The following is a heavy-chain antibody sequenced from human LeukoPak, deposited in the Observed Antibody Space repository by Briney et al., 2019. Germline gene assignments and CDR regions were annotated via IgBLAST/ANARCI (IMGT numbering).Heavy chain of an antibody. V-gene: IGHV3-30*18. Sequence: GGSLRLSCAASGFSFNNYGMHWVRQARGKGLEWVALIIYDGYYKYYADSVKGRFTISRDDSKNTLYLQVNSLRAEDTAVYYCAKDLITMVRGSAMDVWGQGTTVTVSS. J-gene: IGHJ6*02. CDR2: IIYDGYYK. CDR1: GFSFNNYG. D-gene: IGHD3-10*01. CDR3: AKDLITMVRGSAMDV.